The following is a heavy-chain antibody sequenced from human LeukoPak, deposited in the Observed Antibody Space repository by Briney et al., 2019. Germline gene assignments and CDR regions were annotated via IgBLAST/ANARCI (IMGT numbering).Heavy chain of an antibody. Sequence: SGTLSLTCTVSGDSISSYYWSWIRQPPGKGLEWIGYIFYSGSTNYNPSLKSRVTISVDTSKNRFSLKLSSVTAADTAVYYCARASIYCSGGSCYSDGFDYWGQGTLVTVSS. CDR2: IFYSGST. J-gene: IGHJ4*02. CDR3: ARASIYCSGGSCYSDGFDY. CDR1: GDSISSYY. V-gene: IGHV4-59*01. D-gene: IGHD2-15*01.